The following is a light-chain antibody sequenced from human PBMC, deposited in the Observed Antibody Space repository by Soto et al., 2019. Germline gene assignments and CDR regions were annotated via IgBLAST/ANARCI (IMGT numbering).Light chain of an antibody. J-gene: IGKJ4*01. V-gene: IGKV1-16*01. CDR2: AAT. Sequence: DIQMTQSPSSLSASVGDRVTIGCRASQNLNTYLAWFQQKPGKAPKSLIYAATNLQGGVPSRFSGTGSGTEFSLTISSLQHEDVATYYCQQYERYPPSFGGGTKLDI. CDR3: QQYERYPPS. CDR1: QNLNTY.